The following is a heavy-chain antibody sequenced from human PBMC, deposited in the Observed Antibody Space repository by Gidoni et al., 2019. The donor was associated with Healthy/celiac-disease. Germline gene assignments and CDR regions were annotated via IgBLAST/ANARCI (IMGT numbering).Heavy chain of an antibody. CDR1: GFTFSSYG. D-gene: IGHD2-8*02. CDR3: ARGLLGAFDI. CDR2: IWYDGSNK. V-gene: IGHV3-33*01. Sequence: QVQLVESGGGVVQPGRSLRLSCAASGFTFSSYGMHWVRQAPGKGLEWVAVIWYDGSNKYYADSVKGRFTISRDNSKNTLYLQMNSLRAEDTAVYYCARGLLGAFDIWGQGIYGHRLF. J-gene: IGHJ3*02.